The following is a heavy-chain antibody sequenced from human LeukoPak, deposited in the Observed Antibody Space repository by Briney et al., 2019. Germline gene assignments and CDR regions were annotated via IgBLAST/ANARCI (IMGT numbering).Heavy chain of an antibody. D-gene: IGHD2-21*01. CDR3: ARDPRPLRGEDWFDP. V-gene: IGHV1-69*04. CDR2: IIPILGIA. Sequence: SVKVSCKASGGTFSSYAISWVRQAPGQGLEWMGRIIPILGIANYAQKFQGRVTITADKSTSTAYMELSSLRSEDTAVYYCARDPRPLRGEDWFDPWGQGTLVTVSS. CDR1: GGTFSSYA. J-gene: IGHJ5*02.